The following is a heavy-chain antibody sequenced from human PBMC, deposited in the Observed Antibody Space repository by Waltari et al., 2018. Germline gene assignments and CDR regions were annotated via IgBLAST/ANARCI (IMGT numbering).Heavy chain of an antibody. J-gene: IGHJ4*02. Sequence: EVQLVESGGGLVKPGGSLRLSCPASGFPFKPNPMNWVRQAPGKGLEWVSSISDTSTYIYYAVSLRGRFTTSRDNAKNSLYLQLNSLRAEDTAVYYCVRGGTGMQRVESLDYWGQGILVTVSS. CDR2: ISDTSTYI. D-gene: IGHD3-9*01. CDR3: VRGGTGMQRVESLDY. CDR1: GFPFKPNP. V-gene: IGHV3-21*01.